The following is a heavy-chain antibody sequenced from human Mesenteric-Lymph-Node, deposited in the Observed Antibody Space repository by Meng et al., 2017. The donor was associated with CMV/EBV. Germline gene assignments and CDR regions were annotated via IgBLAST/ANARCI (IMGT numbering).Heavy chain of an antibody. CDR2: ISSGSSFI. J-gene: IGHJ4*02. CDR1: EFTFSTYS. Sequence: GGSLRLSCAASEFTFSTYSMNWVRQAPGKGLEWVSSISSGSSFIYYADSVKGRFTISKDNAKKSLYLQMNSLEAEDTAVYYCASRSCTTGVCPFEYWGQGTLVTVSS. D-gene: IGHD2-8*01. V-gene: IGHV3-21*01. CDR3: ASRSCTTGVCPFEY.